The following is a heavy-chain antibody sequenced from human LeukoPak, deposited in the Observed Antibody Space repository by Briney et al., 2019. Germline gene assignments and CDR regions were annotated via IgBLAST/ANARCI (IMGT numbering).Heavy chain of an antibody. Sequence: GASVKVSCKASGYTFTGYHMYWVRQAPGQGLEWMGRINPNSGDTNSAQKFHGRVAMTRDTSISTAFMELTRLRSDDTAVYYCARDYCSSTSCLFDYWGQGTLVTVSS. D-gene: IGHD2-2*01. J-gene: IGHJ4*02. V-gene: IGHV1-2*06. CDR1: GYTFTGYH. CDR3: ARDYCSSTSCLFDY. CDR2: INPNSGDT.